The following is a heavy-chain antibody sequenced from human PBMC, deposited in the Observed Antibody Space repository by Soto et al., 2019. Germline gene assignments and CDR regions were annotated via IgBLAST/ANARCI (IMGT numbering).Heavy chain of an antibody. V-gene: IGHV3-7*05. CDR1: GFTFRDSW. Sequence: PGGSLRLSCAASGFTFRDSWMSWIRQAPGEGLEWVANIKQDGSEKYYVDSVRGRFTISRDNAKNSLFLQMNSLRAEDTAVYFCARHSGTFFDSWAQGALVTVSS. CDR3: ARHSGTFFDS. D-gene: IGHD1-1*01. J-gene: IGHJ4*02. CDR2: IKQDGSEK.